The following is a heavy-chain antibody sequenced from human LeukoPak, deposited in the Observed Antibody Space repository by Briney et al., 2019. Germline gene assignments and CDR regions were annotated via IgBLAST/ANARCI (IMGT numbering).Heavy chain of an antibody. J-gene: IGHJ3*01. CDR1: GDSISSSNW. CDR2: ISHTENT. D-gene: IGHD2-15*01. CDR3: ARDCNGGPCYGAFAV. Sequence: SGTLSLTCAVSGDSISSSNWWSWVRQPPGKGLEWIAEISHTENTNYNPSLESRVTISLDKSKNQFSLTLSSVTAADTAVYFCARDCNGGPCYGAFAVWGQGSMVTVSS. V-gene: IGHV4-4*02.